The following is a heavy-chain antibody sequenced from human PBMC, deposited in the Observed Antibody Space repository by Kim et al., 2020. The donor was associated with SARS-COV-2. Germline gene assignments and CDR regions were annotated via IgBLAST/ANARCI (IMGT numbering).Heavy chain of an antibody. V-gene: IGHV1-2*02. CDR2: INPNSGGT. CDR1: GYTFTGYY. CDR3: AREYSSSSGKSFDY. D-gene: IGHD6-6*01. J-gene: IGHJ4*02. Sequence: ASVKVSCKASGYTFTGYYLHWVRQAPGQGLEWMGWINPNSGGTNYAQKFQGRVTMTRDTSISTAYMELSRLRSDDTAVYYCAREYSSSSGKSFDYWGQGTLVTVSS.